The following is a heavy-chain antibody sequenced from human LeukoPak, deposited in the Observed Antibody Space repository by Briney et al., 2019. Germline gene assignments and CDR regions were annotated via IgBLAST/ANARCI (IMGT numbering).Heavy chain of an antibody. CDR2: ISGSGGST. J-gene: IGHJ4*02. Sequence: GGSLRLSCAASGFTFSSYAMSWVRQAPGKGLEWVSAISGSGGSTYYADSVKGRFTVSRDNSKNTLYLQMNSLRAEDTAVHYCAKDGGDIVVVEAATISTQFDYWGQGTLVTVSS. CDR3: AKDGGDIVVVEAATISTQFDY. D-gene: IGHD2-15*01. V-gene: IGHV3-23*01. CDR1: GFTFSSYA.